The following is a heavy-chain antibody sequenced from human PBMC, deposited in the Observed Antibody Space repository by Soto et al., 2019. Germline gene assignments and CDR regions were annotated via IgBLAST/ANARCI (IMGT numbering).Heavy chain of an antibody. J-gene: IGHJ4*02. CDR1: GYTFTSYA. Sequence: ASLKVSCQASGYTFTSYAMRWGRQAPGKRLEWMGWINAGNGNTKYSQKFQGRVTITRDTSASTAYMELSSLRSEDTAVYYCARDLNVYSSGRTGYFDYWSQGTLV. V-gene: IGHV1-3*01. D-gene: IGHD6-19*01. CDR2: INAGNGNT. CDR3: ARDLNVYSSGRTGYFDY.